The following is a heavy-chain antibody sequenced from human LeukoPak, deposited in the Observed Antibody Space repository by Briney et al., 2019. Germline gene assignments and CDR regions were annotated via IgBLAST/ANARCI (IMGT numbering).Heavy chain of an antibody. V-gene: IGHV3-7*01. D-gene: IGHD3-9*01. Sequence: GGSLRLSCAASGFTFSSYWMSWVRQAPGKGLEWVANIKQDGSEKYYVGSVKGRFTISRDNAKNSLYLQMNSLRAEDTAVYYCARALEVLRYFDWLFPFDYWGQGTLVTVSS. CDR2: IKQDGSEK. CDR3: ARALEVLRYFDWLFPFDY. J-gene: IGHJ4*02. CDR1: GFTFSSYW.